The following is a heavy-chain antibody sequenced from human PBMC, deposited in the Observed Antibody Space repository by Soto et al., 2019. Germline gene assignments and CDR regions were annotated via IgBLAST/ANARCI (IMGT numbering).Heavy chain of an antibody. CDR2: IKQGGTEE. D-gene: IGHD1-1*01. J-gene: IGHJ4*02. V-gene: IGHV3-7*03. Sequence: DVRLVEYGGGLVQPGGSLRLSCAASGITFSTHWMAWVRQAPGKGLEWVANIKQGGTEENYVDSVKGRFTISRDDAKKSLYLQMGSLRVEDTAVYYCVRLERPDAYFDHWGQGTQVTVSS. CDR3: VRLERPDAYFDH. CDR1: GITFSTHW.